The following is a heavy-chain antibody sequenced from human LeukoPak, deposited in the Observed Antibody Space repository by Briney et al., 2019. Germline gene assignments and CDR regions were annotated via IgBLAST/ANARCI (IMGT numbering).Heavy chain of an antibody. CDR2: FSGSGGGT. D-gene: IGHD5-24*01. V-gene: IGHV3-23*01. CDR1: GFTFSSYA. CDR3: AKSGYNRFDH. J-gene: IGHJ4*02. Sequence: GGSLRLSCAASGFTFSSYAMSWVRQAPGKGLEWVSAFSGSGGGTYYADSVKGRFTISRDNSKSTLYLQMNSLRAEDTAVYFCAKSGYNRFDHWGQGTLVTVSS.